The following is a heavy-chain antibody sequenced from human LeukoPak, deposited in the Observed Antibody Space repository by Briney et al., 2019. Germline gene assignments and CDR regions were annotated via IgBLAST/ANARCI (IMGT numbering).Heavy chain of an antibody. J-gene: IGHJ4*02. Sequence: GGSLRLSCAASGFSFSTYWMHWVRQAPGKGLVWVSRITSDGSYTNYADSVKGRFTISRDNAKKTLYLQMNSQRVEDTAIYYCTRPSAGGGLASDYWGQGTLVTVSS. CDR2: ITSDGSYT. CDR1: GFSFSTYW. CDR3: TRPSAGGGLASDY. V-gene: IGHV3-74*01. D-gene: IGHD3-10*01.